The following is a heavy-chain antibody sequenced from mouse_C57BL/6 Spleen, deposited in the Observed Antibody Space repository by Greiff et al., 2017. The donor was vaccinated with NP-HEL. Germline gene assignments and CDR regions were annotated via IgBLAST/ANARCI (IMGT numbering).Heavy chain of an antibody. D-gene: IGHD1-1*01. CDR2: IYPRSGNT. CDR3: ARWRYYGSSYDYAMDY. Sequence: QVQLKESGAELARPGASVKLSCKASGYTFTSYGISWVKQRTGQGLEWIGEIYPRSGNTYYNEKFKGKATLTADKSSSTAYMELRSLTSEDSAVYFCARWRYYGSSYDYAMDYWGQGTSVTVSS. J-gene: IGHJ4*01. V-gene: IGHV1-81*01. CDR1: GYTFTSYG.